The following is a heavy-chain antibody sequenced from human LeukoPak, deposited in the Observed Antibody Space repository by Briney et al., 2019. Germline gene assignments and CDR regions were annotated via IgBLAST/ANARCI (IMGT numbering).Heavy chain of an antibody. D-gene: IGHD5-12*01. CDR3: AREVPSSVATII. V-gene: IGHV4-4*07. J-gene: IGHJ4*02. CDR2: IYTSGST. CDR1: GGSFSSYY. Sequence: SETLSLTCAVYGGSFSSYYWSWIRQPAGKGLEWIGRIYTSGSTNYNPSLKSRVTMSVDTSKNQFSLKLSSVTAADTAVYYCAREVPSSVATIIWGQGTLVTVSS.